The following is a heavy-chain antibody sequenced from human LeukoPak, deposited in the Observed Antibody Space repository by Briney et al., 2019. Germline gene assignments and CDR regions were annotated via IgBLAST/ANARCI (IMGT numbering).Heavy chain of an antibody. CDR3: ARAATTYYYDTSGYY. D-gene: IGHD3-22*01. Sequence: GMSLRLSCAASGFTFSSYSMNWVRQAPGKGLEWVSYISSSSSTIYHADSVKGRFTISRDNAKNSLYLQMNSLRAEDTAVYYCARAATTYYYDTSGYYWGQGTLVTVSS. J-gene: IGHJ4*02. CDR1: GFTFSSYS. CDR2: ISSSSSTI. V-gene: IGHV3-48*04.